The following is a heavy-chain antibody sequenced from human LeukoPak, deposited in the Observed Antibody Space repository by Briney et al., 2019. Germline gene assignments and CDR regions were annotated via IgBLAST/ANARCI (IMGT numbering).Heavy chain of an antibody. V-gene: IGHV1-69*04. Sequence: ASVKVSCKASGGTFSSYAISWVRQAPGQGLEWMGRIIPILGIANYAQKFQGRVTITADKSTSTAYMELSSLRSEDTAVYYCARSGSSPKWELPSGCFDLWGRGTLVTVSS. CDR2: IIPILGIA. CDR1: GGTFSSYA. CDR3: ARSGSSPKWELPSGCFDL. J-gene: IGHJ2*01. D-gene: IGHD1-26*01.